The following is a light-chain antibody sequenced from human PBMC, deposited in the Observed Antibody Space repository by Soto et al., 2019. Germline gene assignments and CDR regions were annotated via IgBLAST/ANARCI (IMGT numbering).Light chain of an antibody. J-gene: IGKJ1*01. Sequence: DIQMTQSPSTLSASVGDRVTITCRASQSISSWLAWYQQKPGKAPKLLIYDASSLESGVPSRFSGSGSGTEFTLTISSLQPYDFATYYCQQYNSYSRTFGQGTKLDIK. CDR3: QQYNSYSRT. CDR1: QSISSW. V-gene: IGKV1-5*01. CDR2: DAS.